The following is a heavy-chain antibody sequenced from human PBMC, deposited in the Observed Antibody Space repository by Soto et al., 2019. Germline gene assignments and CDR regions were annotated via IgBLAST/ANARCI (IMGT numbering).Heavy chain of an antibody. CDR1: GGTISTNV. J-gene: IGHJ4*02. D-gene: IGHD2-15*01. Sequence: QVQLMQSGAEVKKPGSSVKVSXXXXGGTISTNVISXXXXAPGQGLEWMGEIMPIFAAPNNAQKFQGRLTITADTSTTTVYMELSSLTSEDTAVYFCATGARYCSGGSCYPDDWGQGTLVIVSS. CDR2: IMPIFAAP. V-gene: IGHV1-69*06. CDR3: ATGARYCSGGSCYPDD.